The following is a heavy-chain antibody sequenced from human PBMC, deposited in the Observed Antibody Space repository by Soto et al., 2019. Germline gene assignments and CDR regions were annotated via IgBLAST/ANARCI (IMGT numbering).Heavy chain of an antibody. J-gene: IGHJ4*02. CDR2: IKEDGSET. V-gene: IGHV3-7*01. CDR1: GFTFSTSW. CDR3: ARDRGPNTFDY. Sequence: EVQLVESGRGLVQPGGSLRLSCAASGFTFSTSWMTWVRQAPGKGLEWVANIKEDGSETYYLDSVKGRFTVSKDNAKNSLYLQMNSLRAEDTAVYYCARDRGPNTFDYWGQGTLVTVSS.